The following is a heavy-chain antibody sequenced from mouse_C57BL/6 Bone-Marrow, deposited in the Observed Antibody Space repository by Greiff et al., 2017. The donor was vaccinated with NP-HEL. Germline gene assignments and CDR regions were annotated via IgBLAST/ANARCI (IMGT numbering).Heavy chain of an antibody. J-gene: IGHJ3*01. CDR1: GYTFTDYY. Sequence: EVQLQQSGPELVKPGASVKISCKASGYTFTDYYMNWVKQSHGKSLEWIGDINPNNGGTSYNQKFKGKATLTVDKSSSTAYMELRSLTSEDSAVYYCARLYGDYDVGFAYWGQGTLVTVSA. D-gene: IGHD2-4*01. V-gene: IGHV1-26*01. CDR2: INPNNGGT. CDR3: ARLYGDYDVGFAY.